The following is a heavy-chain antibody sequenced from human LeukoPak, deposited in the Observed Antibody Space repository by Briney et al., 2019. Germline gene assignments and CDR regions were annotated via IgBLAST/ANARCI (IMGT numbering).Heavy chain of an antibody. CDR1: GFTFSSYS. CDR2: ISSSSSTI. J-gene: IGHJ4*02. V-gene: IGHV3-48*01. D-gene: IGHD2-2*02. CDR3: ARGGSTSCYRCYFDY. Sequence: PGGSLRLSCAASGFTFSSYSMNWVRQAPGKGLEWVSYISSSSSTIYYADSVKGRFTISRDNSKNTLYLQMNSLRAEDTAVYYCARGGSTSCYRCYFDYWGQGTLVTVSS.